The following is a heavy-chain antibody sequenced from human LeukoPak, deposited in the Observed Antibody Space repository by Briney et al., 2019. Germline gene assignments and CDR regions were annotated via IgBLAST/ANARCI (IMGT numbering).Heavy chain of an antibody. D-gene: IGHD3-22*01. Sequence: GRSLRLSCAASGFTFSSFAMQWVRQAPGEGLEWVAFISYDGTNIYYADSVKGRFTVSRDNSKNTLFLQMNSLRREDTAVYYCARDSSDFDYWGQGTLVTVSS. CDR1: GFTFSSFA. V-gene: IGHV3-30-3*01. CDR3: ARDSSDFDY. J-gene: IGHJ4*02. CDR2: ISYDGTNI.